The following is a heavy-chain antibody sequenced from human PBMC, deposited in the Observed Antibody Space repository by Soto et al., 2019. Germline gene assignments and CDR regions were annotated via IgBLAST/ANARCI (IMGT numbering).Heavy chain of an antibody. CDR3: ARRRDLYYYYGMDV. D-gene: IGHD3-3*01. Sequence: SETLSLTCAVYGGSFSGYYWSWIRQPPGKGLEWIGEINHSGSTNYNPSLKSRVTISVDTSKNQFSLKLSSVTAADTAVYYCARRRDLYYYYGMDVWGQGTTVTVSS. V-gene: IGHV4-34*01. CDR1: GGSFSGYY. J-gene: IGHJ6*02. CDR2: INHSGST.